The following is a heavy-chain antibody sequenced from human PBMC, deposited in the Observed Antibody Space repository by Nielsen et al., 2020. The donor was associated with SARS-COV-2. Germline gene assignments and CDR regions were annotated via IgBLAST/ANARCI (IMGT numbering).Heavy chain of an antibody. D-gene: IGHD6-13*01. CDR3: ARDQSIAAAGTVYYYYGMDV. CDR2: IDTGGST. J-gene: IGHJ6*02. Sequence: VRQAPGKGLEWVSVIDTGGSTYYADSVKGRFAISRDNAKNSLYLQMNSLRAEDTAVYYCARDQSIAAAGTVYYYYGMDVWGQGTTVTVSS. V-gene: IGHV3-53*01.